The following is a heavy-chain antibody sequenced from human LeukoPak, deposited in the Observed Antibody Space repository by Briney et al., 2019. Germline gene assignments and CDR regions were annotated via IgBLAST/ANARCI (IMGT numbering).Heavy chain of an antibody. J-gene: IGHJ4*02. D-gene: IGHD1-26*01. V-gene: IGHV3-66*04. CDR3: AGHGVGARFDY. Sequence: PGGSLRLSCAASGFTVSSNHMSWVRQAPGKGLEWVSIIYSGGSTNYADSVKGRFTISRDNAKNSLYLQMNSLRAEDTAVYYCAGHGVGARFDYWGQGTLVTVSS. CDR2: IYSGGST. CDR1: GFTVSSNH.